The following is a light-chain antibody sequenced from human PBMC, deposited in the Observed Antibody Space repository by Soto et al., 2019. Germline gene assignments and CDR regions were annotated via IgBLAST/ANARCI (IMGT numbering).Light chain of an antibody. CDR3: GTWDSSLSDVV. Sequence: QSVLTQPPSASGTPGQRVTISCSGSISNIGSNPVYWHQQLPGTAPKLLIFRNNQRPSGVPDRFSDSKSGTSVTLAITGLHTGDEADYYCGTWDSSLSDVVFGGGTKLTVL. J-gene: IGLJ2*01. CDR2: RNN. CDR1: ISNIGSNP. V-gene: IGLV1-44*01.